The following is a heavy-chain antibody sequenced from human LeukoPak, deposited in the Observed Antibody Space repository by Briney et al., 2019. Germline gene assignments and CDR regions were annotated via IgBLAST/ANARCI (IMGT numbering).Heavy chain of an antibody. Sequence: SETLSLTCTVSGGSISSSSYYWGWIRQPPGKGLEWIGSIYYSGSTYYNPSLKSRVTISVDTSKNQFSLELSSVTAADTAVYYCARDQYYYDSSGYRTEYFQHWGQGTLVTVSS. V-gene: IGHV4-39*07. CDR2: IYYSGST. D-gene: IGHD3-22*01. J-gene: IGHJ1*01. CDR3: ARDQYYYDSSGYRTEYFQH. CDR1: GGSISSSSYY.